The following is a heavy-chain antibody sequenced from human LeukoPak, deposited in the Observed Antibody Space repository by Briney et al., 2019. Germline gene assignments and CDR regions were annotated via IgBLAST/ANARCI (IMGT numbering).Heavy chain of an antibody. CDR1: GFTFSTYA. V-gene: IGHV3-30-3*01. CDR2: ISYDGSNR. J-gene: IGHJ4*02. D-gene: IGHD2-2*01. Sequence: GGSLRLSCAASGFTFSTYAMHWVRQAPGEGLEWVAVISYDGSNRYADSVKGRFTISRDSSRHTVYLQMNSLRDEDTAVYYCARNQGYCTTPSCYSIGGYFDYWGQGTLVTVSS. CDR3: ARNQGYCTTPSCYSIGGYFDY.